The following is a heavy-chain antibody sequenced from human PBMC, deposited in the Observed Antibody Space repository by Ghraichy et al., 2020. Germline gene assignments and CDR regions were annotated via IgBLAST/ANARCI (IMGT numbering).Heavy chain of an antibody. CDR2: IKQDGSEK. CDR1: GFTFSSYW. J-gene: IGHJ5*02. Sequence: GGSLRLSCAASGFTFSSYWMSWVRQAPGKGLEWVANIKQDGSEKYYVDSVKGRFTISRDNAKNSLYLQMNSLRAEDTAVYYCARGAFLSYDILTGDLPWSQGTLVTVSS. D-gene: IGHD3-9*01. CDR3: ARGAFLSYDILTGDLP. V-gene: IGHV3-7*03.